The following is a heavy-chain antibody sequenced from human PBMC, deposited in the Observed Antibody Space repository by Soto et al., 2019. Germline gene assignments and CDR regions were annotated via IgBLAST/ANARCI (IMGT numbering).Heavy chain of an antibody. J-gene: IGHJ5*02. Sequence: ASVKVSCKASGGTFSSYAISWVRQAPGQGLEWMGGIIPMFGTTTYAENFQGRVTITADESTSTAYMELTSLRSEDTAVYYCTRDLYYFDSSAYYGHNWFDPWGQGTRVTVS. V-gene: IGHV1-69*01. D-gene: IGHD3-22*01. CDR2: IIPMFGTT. CDR1: GGTFSSYA. CDR3: TRDLYYFDSSAYYGHNWFDP.